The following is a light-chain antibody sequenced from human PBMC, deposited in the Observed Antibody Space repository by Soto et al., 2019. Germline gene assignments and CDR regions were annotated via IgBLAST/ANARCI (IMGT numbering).Light chain of an antibody. Sequence: QSFLTQQPSVSGAPGRWVTISCTGSSSNIGASYAVHWYQQLPGTAPKLLIYGTSNRPSGVPDRFTGSKSGTSAPPAITGLQAADEAAYFCQSYASSLSGSMFGRGTTVTVL. CDR2: GTS. CDR1: SSNIGASYA. J-gene: IGLJ1*01. CDR3: QSYASSLSGSM. V-gene: IGLV1-40*01.